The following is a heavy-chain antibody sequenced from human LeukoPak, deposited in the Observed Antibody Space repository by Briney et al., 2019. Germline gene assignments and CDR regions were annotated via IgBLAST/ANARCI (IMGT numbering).Heavy chain of an antibody. Sequence: PGGPLRLSCAASGFTFSSYSMNWVRQAPGKGLEWVSSISSSSSYIHYADSVKGRFTISRDNAKNSLYLQMNSLRAEDTAVYYCARDRRVRFLEWLSPKYGMDVWGQGTTVTVSS. J-gene: IGHJ6*02. CDR1: GFTFSSYS. CDR2: ISSSSSYI. D-gene: IGHD3-3*01. V-gene: IGHV3-21*01. CDR3: ARDRRVRFLEWLSPKYGMDV.